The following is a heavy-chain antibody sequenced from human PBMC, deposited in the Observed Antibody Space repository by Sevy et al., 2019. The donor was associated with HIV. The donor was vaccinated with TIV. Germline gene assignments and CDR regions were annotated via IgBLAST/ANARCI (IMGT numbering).Heavy chain of an antibody. CDR3: ARSGGYDWVI. J-gene: IGHJ3*02. D-gene: IGHD5-12*01. Sequence: GESLKISCVASGFIFNNYWMTWVRQAPGKGLEWVANIKPDGSESYYVDSVKGRFTFSRDNAKNSLYLQMGSLRAEDTAVYYCARSGGYDWVIWGQGTMVTFSS. V-gene: IGHV3-7*01. CDR2: IKPDGSES. CDR1: GFIFNNYW.